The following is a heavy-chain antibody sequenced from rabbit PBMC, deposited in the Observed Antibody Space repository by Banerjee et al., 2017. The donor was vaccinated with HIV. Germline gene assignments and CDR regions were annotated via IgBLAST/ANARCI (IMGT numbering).Heavy chain of an antibody. D-gene: IGHD1-1*01. Sequence: QEQLEESGGGLVQPEGSLALTCTASGFDLSNYYCMCWVRQAPGKGLEWIACIYTGSSGTTYYASWAKGRFTISKTSSTTVTLQMTSLTAADTATYFCARSDISSGGDYWIAFNLWGPGTLVTVS. CDR3: ARSDISSGGDYWIAFNL. J-gene: IGHJ4*01. V-gene: IGHV1S45*01. CDR1: GFDLSNYYC. CDR2: IYTGSSGTT.